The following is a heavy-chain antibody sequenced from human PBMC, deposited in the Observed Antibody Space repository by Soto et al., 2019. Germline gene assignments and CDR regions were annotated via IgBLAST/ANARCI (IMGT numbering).Heavy chain of an antibody. Sequence: ASVKVSCKASGYTFTSYYMHWVRQAPGQGLEWMGIINPSGGSTSYAQKFQGRVTMTRATSTSTVYMELSSLRSEDTAVYYCARSSKVQLMHVWGQGTTVTVSS. D-gene: IGHD5-18*01. CDR1: GYTFTSYY. V-gene: IGHV1-46*01. CDR3: ARSSKVQLMHV. CDR2: INPSGGST. J-gene: IGHJ6*02.